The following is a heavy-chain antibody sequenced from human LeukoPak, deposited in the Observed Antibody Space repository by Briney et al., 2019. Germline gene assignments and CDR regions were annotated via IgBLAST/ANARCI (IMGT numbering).Heavy chain of an antibody. CDR1: GFTFSSYS. D-gene: IGHD3-3*01. Sequence: GGSLRLSCAASGFTFSSYSMNWVRQAPGKGLEWVSSISSSSSYIYYADSVKGRFTISRDNAKNSLYLQMNSLRAEDTAVYYCARDYEHITIFGVVITSGMDVWGQGTTVTVSS. V-gene: IGHV3-21*01. J-gene: IGHJ6*02. CDR2: ISSSSSYI. CDR3: ARDYEHITIFGVVITSGMDV.